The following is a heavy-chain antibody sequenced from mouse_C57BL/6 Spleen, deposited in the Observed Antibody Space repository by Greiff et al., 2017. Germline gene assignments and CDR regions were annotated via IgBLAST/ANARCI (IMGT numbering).Heavy chain of an antibody. CDR3: TRSGYSNYWYFDV. CDR1: GYSITSDY. J-gene: IGHJ1*03. D-gene: IGHD2-5*01. Sequence: EVQLQESGPGLAKPSQTLSLTCSVTGYSITSDYWNWIRKFPGNKLEYMGYISYSGSTYYKPSLKSRISITRDTSKNQYYLQLNSVTTEDIATYYCTRSGYSNYWYFDVWGTGTTVTVSS. V-gene: IGHV3-8*01. CDR2: ISYSGST.